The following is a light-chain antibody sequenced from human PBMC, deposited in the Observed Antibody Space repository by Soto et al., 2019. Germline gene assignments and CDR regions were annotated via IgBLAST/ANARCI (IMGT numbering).Light chain of an antibody. CDR3: QQYGTAPRT. CDR1: QSVSSYY. CDR2: GAS. V-gene: IGKV3-20*01. Sequence: EIVLTQSPGSLSLSPEERGTLSCRASQSVSSYYLAWYQQKPGQAPRLLIYGASSRATGIPDRFSGGGSGTDFTLTISRLEPEDFAVYYCQQYGTAPRTFGQGTKV. J-gene: IGKJ1*01.